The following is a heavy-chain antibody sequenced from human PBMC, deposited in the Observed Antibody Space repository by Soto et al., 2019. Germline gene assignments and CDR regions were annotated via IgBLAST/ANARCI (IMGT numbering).Heavy chain of an antibody. CDR3: ARGDLGGAYGNSGYYDYYFDY. CDR1: GGTFSSYA. Sequence: QVQLVQSGAEVKKPGSSVKVSCKASGGTFSSYAISWVRQAPGQGLEWMGGIIPIFGTANYAQKFQGRVTITADESTSRAYMELSSLRSEDTAVYYCARGDLGGAYGNSGYYDYYFDYWGQGTLVTVSS. D-gene: IGHD3-22*01. CDR2: IIPIFGTA. V-gene: IGHV1-69*01. J-gene: IGHJ4*02.